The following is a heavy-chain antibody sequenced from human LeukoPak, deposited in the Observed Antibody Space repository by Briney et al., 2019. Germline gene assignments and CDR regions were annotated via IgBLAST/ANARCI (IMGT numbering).Heavy chain of an antibody. CDR1: GSSLSNYY. V-gene: IGHV4-59*01. CDR3: ARAPLSTDNWNDVGLDY. J-gene: IGHJ4*02. Sequence: SETLSLTCTVSGSSLSNYYWNWIRQPPGKGLEWIGYIPYSGSTNYNPSLKSRVTISVVTSKNQFSLKLTSVTTADTAVYYCARAPLSTDNWNDVGLDYWSQGTLVTVSS. D-gene: IGHD1-20*01. CDR2: IPYSGST.